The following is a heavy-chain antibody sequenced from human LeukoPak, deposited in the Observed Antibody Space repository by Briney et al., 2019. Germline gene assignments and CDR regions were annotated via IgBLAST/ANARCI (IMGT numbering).Heavy chain of an antibody. D-gene: IGHD4-23*01. CDR3: ARRAGGYSHPYDY. V-gene: IGHV4-39*01. Sequence: PSETLSLTCTVSGDSISTSNSYWGWIRQPPGTGLEWIGSIYYSGNTYYNASLKSRVTISVDTSKNQFSLKLTSVTAADTAVYYCARRAGGYSHPYDYWGQGTLSPSPQ. J-gene: IGHJ4*02. CDR1: GDSISTSNSY. CDR2: IYYSGNT.